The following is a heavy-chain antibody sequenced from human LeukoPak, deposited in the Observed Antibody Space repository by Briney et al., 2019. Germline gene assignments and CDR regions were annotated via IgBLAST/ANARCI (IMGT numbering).Heavy chain of an antibody. V-gene: IGHV3-30-3*01. Sequence: GRSLRLSCAASGFTFSSYAMHWVRQAPGKGLEWVAVISYDGSNKYYADSVKGRFTISRDNSKNTLYLQMNSLRAEDTAVYYCARSGSYDAFDIWGQGTMVTVSS. CDR1: GFTFSSYA. D-gene: IGHD1-26*01. CDR3: ARSGSYDAFDI. J-gene: IGHJ3*02. CDR2: ISYDGSNK.